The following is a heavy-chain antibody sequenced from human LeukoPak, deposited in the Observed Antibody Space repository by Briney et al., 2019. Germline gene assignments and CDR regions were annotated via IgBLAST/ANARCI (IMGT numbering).Heavy chain of an antibody. Sequence: SVKVSCKASGGTFSSYAISWVRQAPGQGLEWVGGIIPIFGTANYAQKFQGRVTITTDESTSTAYMELSSLRSEDTAVYYCARGVAAAGLGAFDYWGQGTLVTVSS. D-gene: IGHD6-13*01. J-gene: IGHJ4*02. CDR1: GGTFSSYA. V-gene: IGHV1-69*05. CDR3: ARGVAAAGLGAFDY. CDR2: IIPIFGTA.